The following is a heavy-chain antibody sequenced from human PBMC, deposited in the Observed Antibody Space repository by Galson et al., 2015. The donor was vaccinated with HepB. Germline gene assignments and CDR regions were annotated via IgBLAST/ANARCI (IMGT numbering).Heavy chain of an antibody. CDR2: ISSSGSTI. CDR3: ARDPDKWNYAMGGWFDP. D-gene: IGHD1-7*01. V-gene: IGHV3-11*01. J-gene: IGHJ5*02. Sequence: SLRLSCAASGFTFSDYYMSWIRQAPGKGLEWVSYISSSGSTIYYADSVKGRFTISRDNAKNSLYLQMNSLRAEDTAVYYCARDPDKWNYAMGGWFDPWGQGTLVTVSS. CDR1: GFTFSDYY.